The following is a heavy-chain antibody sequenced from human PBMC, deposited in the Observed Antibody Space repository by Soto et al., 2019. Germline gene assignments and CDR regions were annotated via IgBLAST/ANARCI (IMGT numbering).Heavy chain of an antibody. D-gene: IGHD6-6*01. Sequence: ASVKVSCKASGGTFSSYAISWVRQAPGQGLEWMGGIIPIFGTANYAQKFQGRVTITADKSTSTAYMELSSLRSEDTAVYYCARRSIAARVLDYWGQGTMVTVYS. CDR1: GGTFSSYA. J-gene: IGHJ4*02. CDR3: ARRSIAARVLDY. V-gene: IGHV1-69*06. CDR2: IIPIFGTA.